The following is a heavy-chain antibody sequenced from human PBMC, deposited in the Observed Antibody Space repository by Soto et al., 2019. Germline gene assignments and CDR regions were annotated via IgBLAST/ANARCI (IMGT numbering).Heavy chain of an antibody. J-gene: IGHJ5*02. V-gene: IGHV4-59*01. CDR3: ASGGNWFDP. CDR1: GASISNYY. CDR2: MYYNGNI. D-gene: IGHD3-16*01. Sequence: SETLSLTCNVSGASISNYYWTWIRQSPEKGLEWIGYMYYNGNINYNPSLKSRVTISIDTSKNQFSLTLKSVSAADTAVYYCASGGNWFDPWGQGVMVTVSS.